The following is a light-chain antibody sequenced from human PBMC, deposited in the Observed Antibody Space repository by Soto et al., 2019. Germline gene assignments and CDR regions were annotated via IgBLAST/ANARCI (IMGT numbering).Light chain of an antibody. Sequence: QSALTQPRSASGSPGQSITISCTGTSSDVGGYNYVSWYQQHPAKAPKLIIFDVSKRPSGVPNRFSGSKSGNTASLTISGLRAEDEADYYCCSYVGLNTYVFGTGTTVTVL. V-gene: IGLV2-11*01. CDR3: CSYVGLNTYV. CDR2: DVS. CDR1: SSDVGGYNY. J-gene: IGLJ1*01.